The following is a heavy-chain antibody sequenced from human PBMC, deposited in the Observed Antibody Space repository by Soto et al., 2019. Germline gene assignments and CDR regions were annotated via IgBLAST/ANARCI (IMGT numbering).Heavy chain of an antibody. Sequence: QVQLVQSGAELKKPGASVKVSCKASGYSFSNYEISWVRQAPGQGLEWMGWISPNNGNTNYAQKFQGRVIMTTDTSTSADYMEMRSLRSVATAVYYCARRQGTTNNFGGVTEDYYWGQGTLVTVSS. CDR1: GYSFSNYE. J-gene: IGHJ4*02. CDR3: ARRQGTTNNFGGVTEDYY. CDR2: ISPNNGNT. V-gene: IGHV1-18*01. D-gene: IGHD3-3*01.